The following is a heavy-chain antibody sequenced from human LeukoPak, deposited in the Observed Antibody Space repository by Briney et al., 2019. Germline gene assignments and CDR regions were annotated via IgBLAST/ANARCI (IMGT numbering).Heavy chain of an antibody. J-gene: IGHJ4*02. V-gene: IGHV3-23*01. CDR3: AKHKENYGDSCLDDY. Sequence: GALGLFCSGSGFTFRRYCMRWVRQAPGEGLEGGSGISGSGDNTYYADSVKSRLTISRDNSKNTLYLQMNSLRGEDTAVYYCAKHKENYGDSCLDDYWGQGTLVTVSS. D-gene: IGHD4-17*01. CDR1: GFTFRRYC. CDR2: ISGSGDNT.